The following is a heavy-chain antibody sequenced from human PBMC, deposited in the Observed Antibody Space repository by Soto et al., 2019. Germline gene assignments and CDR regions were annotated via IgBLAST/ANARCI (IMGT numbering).Heavy chain of an antibody. Sequence: EVHLVESWGGLVKTGGSLRLSCAASGFTFSSYSMNWVLQAPGKGLSWVSSISSSSSYIYSADSVKGRFTISRDNAKNSLYLQMNSLRAEDTAVYYCARHSNPVATHRTNWFAPWGQGTLVTVSS. J-gene: IGHJ5*02. V-gene: IGHV3-21*01. D-gene: IGHD5-12*01. CDR3: ARHSNPVATHRTNWFAP. CDR2: ISSSSSYI. CDR1: GFTFSSYS.